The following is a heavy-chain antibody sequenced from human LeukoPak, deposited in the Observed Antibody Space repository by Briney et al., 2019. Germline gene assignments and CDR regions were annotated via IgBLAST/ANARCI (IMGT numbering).Heavy chain of an antibody. V-gene: IGHV1-46*01. J-gene: IGHJ6*02. Sequence: ASVKVSCKASGYTFTGYYMHWVRQAPGQGLEWMGIINPSGGSTSYTQKFQGRVTMTRDTSTSAVYMELSSLRSEDTAVYYCARVEAVAGTYYYYYGMDVWGQGTTVTVSS. CDR1: GYTFTGYY. CDR3: ARVEAVAGTYYYYYGMDV. CDR2: INPSGGST. D-gene: IGHD6-19*01.